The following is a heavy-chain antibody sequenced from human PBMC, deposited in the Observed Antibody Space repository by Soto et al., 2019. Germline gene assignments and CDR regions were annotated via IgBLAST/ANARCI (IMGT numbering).Heavy chain of an antibody. CDR3: ARESGENWSYEAY. J-gene: IGHJ4*02. Sequence: SETLSLTCAVSGDSISSYSSNWIRKTAGRGLEWIGRVYPSGYTQYRSSFETRVTVSVDMSTNQFFLELRSVTGVDKAVYYCARESGENWSYEAYWGQGTQVTVSS. V-gene: IGHV4-4*07. CDR2: VYPSGYT. D-gene: IGHD1-7*01. CDR1: GDSISSYS.